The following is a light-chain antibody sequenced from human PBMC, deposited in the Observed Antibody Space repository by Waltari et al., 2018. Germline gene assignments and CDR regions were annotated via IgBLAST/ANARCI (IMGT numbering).Light chain of an antibody. CDR3: CSYAGSSTLV. CDR1: SSDVGSYNL. CDR2: EVS. Sequence: QSALTQPASVSGSPGQSITISCTGTSSDVGSYNLVSWYQQHPGKAPKLMIYEVSQRPSGVSHRFSGSKSGNTASLTISGLQAEDEADYYCCSYAGSSTLVFGGGTKLTVL. V-gene: IGLV2-23*02. J-gene: IGLJ2*01.